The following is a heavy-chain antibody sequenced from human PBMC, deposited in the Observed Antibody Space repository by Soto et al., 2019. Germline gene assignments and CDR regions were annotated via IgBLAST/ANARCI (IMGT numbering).Heavy chain of an antibody. CDR3: ARRSGPNFGTGGMDV. CDR1: GGSISSGDYY. CDR2: IYYSGST. J-gene: IGHJ6*02. D-gene: IGHD7-27*01. V-gene: IGHV4-30-4*01. Sequence: SETLSLTCTVSGGSISSGDYYWSWIRQPPGKGLEWIGYIYYSGSTYYNPSLKSRVTISVDTSKNQFSLKLSSVTAADTAVYYCARRSGPNFGTGGMDVWGQGTTVTVSS.